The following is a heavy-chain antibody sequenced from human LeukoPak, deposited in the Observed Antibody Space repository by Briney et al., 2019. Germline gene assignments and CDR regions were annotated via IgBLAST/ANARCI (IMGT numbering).Heavy chain of an antibody. CDR2: IYTSGST. CDR3: ARDLLTYYYDSSGYYLDY. Sequence: SETLSLTCTVSGGSISSYYWSWIRQPAGKGLEWIGRIYTSGSTNYNPSLKSRVTMSVDTSKNQFSLKLSSVTAADTAVYYCARDLLTYYYDSSGYYLDYWGQGTLVTVSS. V-gene: IGHV4-4*07. D-gene: IGHD3-22*01. J-gene: IGHJ4*02. CDR1: GGSISSYY.